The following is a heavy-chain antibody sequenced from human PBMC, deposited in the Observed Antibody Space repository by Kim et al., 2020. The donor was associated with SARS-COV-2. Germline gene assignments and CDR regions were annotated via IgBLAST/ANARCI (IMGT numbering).Heavy chain of an antibody. J-gene: IGHJ6*02. D-gene: IGHD5-18*01. CDR1: GFTFSSYG. Sequence: GGSLRLSCAASGFTFSSYGMHWVRQAPGKGLEWVAVISYDGSNKYYADSVKGRFTISRDNSKNTLYLQMNSLRAEDTAVYYCAKDQIDTAMVTAYYYYYGMDVWGQETPFTVSS. V-gene: IGHV3-30*18. CDR3: AKDQIDTAMVTAYYYYYGMDV. CDR2: ISYDGSNK.